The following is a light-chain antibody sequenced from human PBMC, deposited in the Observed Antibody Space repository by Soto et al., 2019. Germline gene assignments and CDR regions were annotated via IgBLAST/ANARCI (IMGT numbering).Light chain of an antibody. Sequence: EMVLTQSPGTLSLSPGERATLSCRASQSVSSSYLAWYQQKPGQAPRLLIYGASSRATGIPDRFSGSGSGTDFTLTISRLEPEDFVLYYCQQYGSSLYTFGQGTKLEIK. V-gene: IGKV3-20*01. CDR3: QQYGSSLYT. CDR2: GAS. CDR1: QSVSSSY. J-gene: IGKJ2*01.